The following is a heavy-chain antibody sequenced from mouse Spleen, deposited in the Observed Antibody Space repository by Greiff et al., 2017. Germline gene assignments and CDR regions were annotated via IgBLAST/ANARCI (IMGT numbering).Heavy chain of an antibody. CDR1: GFTFSSYA. Sequence: DVMLVESGGGLVKPGGSLKLSCAASGFTFSSYALSWVRQTPEKRLEWVATISSGGSYTYYPDSVKGRFTISRDNAKNTLYLQMSSLRSEDTAMYYCASLTNLFDYWGQGTTLTVSS. CDR2: ISSGGSYT. CDR3: ASLTNLFDY. J-gene: IGHJ2*01. D-gene: IGHD6-1*01. V-gene: IGHV5-9-1*01.